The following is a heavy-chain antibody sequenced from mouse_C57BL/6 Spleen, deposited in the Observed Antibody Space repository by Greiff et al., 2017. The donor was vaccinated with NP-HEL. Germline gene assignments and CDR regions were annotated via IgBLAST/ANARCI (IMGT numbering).Heavy chain of an antibody. CDR3: ARYLYCDMDY. CDR1: GYTFTSYA. D-gene: IGHD5-1*01. CDR2: IYPRDGST. J-gene: IGHJ4*01. V-gene: IGHV1-85*01. Sequence: LVESGPELVKPGASVKLSCKASGYTFTSYAINWVKQRPGQGLEWIGRIYPRDGSTKYNEKFKGKATLTVDKSSSTAYMKLHSLTSEDSAVYFCARYLYCDMDYWGQGTSVTVSS.